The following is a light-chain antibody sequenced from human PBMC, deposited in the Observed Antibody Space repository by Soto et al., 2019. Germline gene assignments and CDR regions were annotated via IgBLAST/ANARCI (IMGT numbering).Light chain of an antibody. CDR2: GTS. CDR1: QSLNTY. Sequence: EIVFTQSPSTLSVSPGERATLSCRPSQSLNTYLAWYQQTPGQAPRLLIYGTSTRAAGIPARFSGSGAGTEFTLTISSLQSEDFAVYYCQQYSHGWTFGQGTKVDIK. CDR3: QQYSHGWT. J-gene: IGKJ1*01. V-gene: IGKV3-15*01.